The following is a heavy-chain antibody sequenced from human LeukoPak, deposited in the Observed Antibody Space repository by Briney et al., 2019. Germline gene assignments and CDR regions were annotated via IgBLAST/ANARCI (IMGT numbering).Heavy chain of an antibody. CDR2: KYARGSS. Sequence: SETLSLTCTVSGGSISNYYWSWIRQPAGKGLEWIGSKYARGSSNYNPPVQSRVTMSVDTSKKQFSLKLRSVTAADTAVYYCARGRYCSADICTGGDSFDIWGQGTMVSVSP. CDR1: GGSISNYY. D-gene: IGHD2-15*01. J-gene: IGHJ3*02. CDR3: ARGRYCSADICTGGDSFDI. V-gene: IGHV4-4*07.